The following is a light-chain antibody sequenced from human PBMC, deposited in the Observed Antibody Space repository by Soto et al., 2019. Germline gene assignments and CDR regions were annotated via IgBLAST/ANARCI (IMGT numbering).Light chain of an antibody. J-gene: IGKJ4*01. CDR2: GAS. V-gene: IGKV3-20*01. Sequence: ELVLTHSPGTLSLSPGERATLSCRASQTVNNNYLAWYQQIPGQAPRLLISGASGRATGTPDRFSGSASGTDFTLTISRXEPEDFAVYYCQQYGSSPLTFGGGTKVDIK. CDR3: QQYGSSPLT. CDR1: QTVNNNY.